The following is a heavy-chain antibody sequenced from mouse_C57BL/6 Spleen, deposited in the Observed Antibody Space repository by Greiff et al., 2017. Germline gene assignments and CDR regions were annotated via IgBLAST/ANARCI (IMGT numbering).Heavy chain of an antibody. CDR1: GFTFSNYW. V-gene: IGHV6-3*01. D-gene: IGHD2-10*01. CDR3: TGLLWIDY. CDR2: IRLKSDNYAT. Sequence: EVKLMESGGGLVQPGGSMKLSCVASGFTFSNYWMNWVRQSPEKGLEWVAQIRLKSDNYATHYAESVKGRFTISRDDSKSSVYLQMNNLRAEDTGIYYCTGLLWIDYWGQGTTLTVSS. J-gene: IGHJ2*01.